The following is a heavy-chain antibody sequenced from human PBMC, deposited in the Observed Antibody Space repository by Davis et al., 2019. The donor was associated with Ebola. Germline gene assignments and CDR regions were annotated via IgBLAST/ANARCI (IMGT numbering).Heavy chain of an antibody. CDR3: ARSWATVNWFDP. J-gene: IGHJ5*02. V-gene: IGHV1-8*01. D-gene: IGHD4-11*01. Sequence: AASVKVSCKASGYTFTSYDINWVRQATGQGLEWMGWMNPNSGNTGYAQKFQGRVTMTRNTSISTAYMELRSPRSDDTAVYYCARSWATVNWFDPWGQGTLVTVSS. CDR2: MNPNSGNT. CDR1: GYTFTSYD.